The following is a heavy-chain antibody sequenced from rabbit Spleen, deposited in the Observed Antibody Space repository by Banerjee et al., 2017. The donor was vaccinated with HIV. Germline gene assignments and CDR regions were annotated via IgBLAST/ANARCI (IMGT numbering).Heavy chain of an antibody. D-gene: IGHD1-1*01. Sequence: QSLEESGGDLVKPEGSLTLTCKASGFSFSDRDVMCWVRQAPGKGLQWIGCMNTVSGNTVYATWAKGRFPISRTSSTTVALQMTSLTAADTATYFCARDLADVIGWNLDLWGPGTLVTVS. V-gene: IGHV1S40*01. CDR1: GFSFSDRDV. CDR3: ARDLADVIGWNLDL. J-gene: IGHJ4*01. CDR2: MNTVSGNT.